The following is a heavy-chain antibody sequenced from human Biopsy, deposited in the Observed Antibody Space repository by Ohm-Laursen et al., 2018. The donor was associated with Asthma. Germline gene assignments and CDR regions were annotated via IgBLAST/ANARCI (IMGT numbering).Heavy chain of an antibody. Sequence: SVKVSCKSLGGTFNTYVIGWVRQAPGQGLEWMGGINSVFGTTTYPQKFQDRVTITADDSTSTGYMELSSLRSEGTAVYYCARKAGSCISRTCYSLDFWGQGTLVTVSS. CDR1: GGTFNTYV. V-gene: IGHV1-69*13. CDR3: ARKAGSCISRTCYSLDF. CDR2: INSVFGTT. J-gene: IGHJ4*02. D-gene: IGHD2-2*01.